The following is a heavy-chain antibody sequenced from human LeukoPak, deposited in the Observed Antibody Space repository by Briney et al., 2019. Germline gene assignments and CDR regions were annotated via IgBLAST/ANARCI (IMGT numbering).Heavy chain of an antibody. CDR3: ASLVCSGGSCYQFDY. CDR1: GGSISSGDYY. Sequence: PSQTLSLTCTVSGGSISSGDYYWSWIRQPPGKGLEWIGYIYYSGSTYYNPSLKSRVTISVDTSKNQFSLKLSSVTAADTAVYYCASLVCSGGSCYQFDYWGQGTLVTVSP. D-gene: IGHD2-15*01. CDR2: IYYSGST. J-gene: IGHJ4*02. V-gene: IGHV4-30-4*01.